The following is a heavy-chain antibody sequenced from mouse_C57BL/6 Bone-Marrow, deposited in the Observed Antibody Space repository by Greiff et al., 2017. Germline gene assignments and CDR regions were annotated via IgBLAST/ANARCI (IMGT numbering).Heavy chain of an antibody. Sequence: QVQLQQSGAELARPGASVKLSCKASGYTFTSYGISWVKQRTGQGLEWIGVINPYNGGTSYNQKFKGKATLTVDKSSSTAYMELNSLTSEDSAVYYCARSLYRNYLYAMDYWGQGTSVTVSS. J-gene: IGHJ4*01. CDR3: ARSLYRNYLYAMDY. CDR1: GYTFTSYG. V-gene: IGHV1-81*01. CDR2: INPYNGGT. D-gene: IGHD2-5*01.